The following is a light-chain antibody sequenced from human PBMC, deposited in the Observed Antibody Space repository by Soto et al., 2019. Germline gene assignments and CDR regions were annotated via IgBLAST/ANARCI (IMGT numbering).Light chain of an antibody. J-gene: IGLJ2*01. CDR1: SSNIGAGYD. Sequence: QSVLTHPPSVSGAPGQRVTNSCTGSSSNIGAGYDVHWYQQLPGTAPKLLIYGNSNQPSGVPDRFSGSKSGTSASLAITGLQAEDEADYYCQSYDSSLSGAVVFGGGTKLTVL. CDR2: GNS. CDR3: QSYDSSLSGAVV. V-gene: IGLV1-40*01.